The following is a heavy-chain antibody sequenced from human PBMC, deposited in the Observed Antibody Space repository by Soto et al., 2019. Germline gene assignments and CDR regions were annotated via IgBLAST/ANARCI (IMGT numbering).Heavy chain of an antibody. CDR2: IRSKANSYAT. J-gene: IGHJ6*02. Sequence: GSLRLSCAASGFTFSGSAMHWVRQASGKGLEWVGRIRSKANSYATAYAASVKGRFTISRDDSKNTAYLQMSSLKTEDTAVYYCTRRPADPYYYGMDVWGQGTTVTVSS. D-gene: IGHD6-13*01. V-gene: IGHV3-73*01. CDR1: GFTFSGSA. CDR3: TRRPADPYYYGMDV.